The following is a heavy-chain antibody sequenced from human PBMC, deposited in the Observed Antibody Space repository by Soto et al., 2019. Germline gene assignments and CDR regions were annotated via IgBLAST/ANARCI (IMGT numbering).Heavy chain of an antibody. V-gene: IGHV3-30*18. J-gene: IGHJ4*02. CDR2: ISYDGSNK. D-gene: IGHD2-2*01. CDR1: GFTFSSYG. Sequence: QVQLVESGGGVVQPGRSLRLSCAASGFTFSSYGMHWVRQAPGKGLEWMAVISYDGSNKYYADSVKGRFTISRDNSKNTLYLQMNSLRAEDTAVYYCAKDRGIKDIVVVPAAGFDYWGQGTLVTVSS. CDR3: AKDRGIKDIVVVPAAGFDY.